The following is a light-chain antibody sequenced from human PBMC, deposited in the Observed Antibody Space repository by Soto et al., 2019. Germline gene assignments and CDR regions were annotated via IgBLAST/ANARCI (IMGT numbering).Light chain of an antibody. Sequence: EIVLTQSPGTLSLSPGERATLSCRASQSVSSNNLAWYQQRPGQAPRVVIYGASTRATGIPERFSGSGSGTDFTLTISRLEPEDFAVYYCQQYGRSPFNFGPGTKWIS. CDR3: QQYGRSPFN. J-gene: IGKJ3*01. CDR1: QSVSSNN. V-gene: IGKV3-20*01. CDR2: GAS.